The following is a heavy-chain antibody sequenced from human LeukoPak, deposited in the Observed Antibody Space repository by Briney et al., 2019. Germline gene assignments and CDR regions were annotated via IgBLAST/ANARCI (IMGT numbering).Heavy chain of an antibody. CDR1: GGSFSGYY. J-gene: IGHJ4*02. CDR2: INHSGST. D-gene: IGHD3-3*01. V-gene: IGHV4-34*01. CDR3: ARAGRGSGYLSY. Sequence: SETLSLTCAVYGGSFSGYYWSWIRQPPGKGLEWIGEINHSGSTNYNPSLKSRVTISVDTSKNQFSLKLSSVTAAYTAVYYCARAGRGSGYLSYWGQGTLVTVSS.